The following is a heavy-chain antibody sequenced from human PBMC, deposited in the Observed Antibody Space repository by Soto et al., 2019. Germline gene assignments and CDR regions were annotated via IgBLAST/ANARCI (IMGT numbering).Heavy chain of an antibody. D-gene: IGHD4-17*01. CDR1: GGTFSSYA. V-gene: IGHV1-69*01. CDR3: ARDSGGTTVAFGMDV. J-gene: IGHJ6*02. Sequence: QVQLVQSGAEVKKPGSSVKVSCKASGGTFSSYAISWVRQAPGQGLEWMGGIIPIFGTANYAQKVQGRVTMTTDDSTSTAYLALRSLRSEDTAVYYCARDSGGTTVAFGMDVWGQGTTVTVSS. CDR2: IIPIFGTA.